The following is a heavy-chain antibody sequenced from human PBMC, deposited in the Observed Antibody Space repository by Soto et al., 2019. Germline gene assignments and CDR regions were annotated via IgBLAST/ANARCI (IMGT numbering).Heavy chain of an antibody. V-gene: IGHV4-59*01. Sequence: QVQLQVSGPGLVKPSETLSLTCTVSGDSISAYSWSWVRQPPGKGLEWIGNIHYNGNTKYSPSVKSRVTMSVDTSKNHFSLRLISVTAADTAIYFCAREGNLGRWLQPLDFWGQGTLVTVSS. CDR3: AREGNLGRWLQPLDF. CDR1: GDSISAYS. D-gene: IGHD5-12*01. CDR2: IHYNGNT. J-gene: IGHJ4*02.